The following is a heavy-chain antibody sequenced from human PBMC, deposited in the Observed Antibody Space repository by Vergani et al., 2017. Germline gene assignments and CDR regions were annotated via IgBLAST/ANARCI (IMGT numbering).Heavy chain of an antibody. Sequence: QVQVVQSGAEVKKSGASVKVSCKTSVYTFSNYYMHWVRQAPGQGLEWMGIINPSGGHTNYAQKFQGRVTMTRDTSTSPVYMELSSLRSEDTAIYYCARADYGILTGYRYWVQGTLVTVSA. J-gene: IGHJ4*02. V-gene: IGHV1-46*03. CDR2: INPSGGHT. CDR3: ARADYGILTGYRY. CDR1: VYTFSNYY. D-gene: IGHD3-9*01.